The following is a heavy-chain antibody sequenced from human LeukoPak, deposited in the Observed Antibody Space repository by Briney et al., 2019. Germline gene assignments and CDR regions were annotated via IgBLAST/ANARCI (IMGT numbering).Heavy chain of an antibody. J-gene: IGHJ5*02. CDR1: GGSLSGYY. CDR2: INYSGNT. CDR3: ARGGGGRRNWFDP. Sequence: SETLSLTCAVYGGSLSGYYWSWPRHPPGKGLEWVGKINYSGNTNYNPSLKRRVTLSVDTSKNQFSLKLSSVTAAETAVYFCARGGGGRRNWFDPWGQGALVTVSS. D-gene: IGHD3-16*01. V-gene: IGHV4-34*01.